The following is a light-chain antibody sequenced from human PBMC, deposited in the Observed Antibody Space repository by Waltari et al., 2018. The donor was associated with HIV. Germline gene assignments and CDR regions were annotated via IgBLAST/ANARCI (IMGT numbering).Light chain of an antibody. V-gene: IGLV1-44*01. J-gene: IGLJ2*01. CDR2: NNY. CDR1: NSNIGSNT. CDR3: AAWDGSLLGVL. Sequence: QSVLTQPPSASGTPGPRVTIACSGSNSNIGSNTVNWYKQVPGTAPKPLIYNNYERPSGVPDRFSGSKSGSSASLAISGLQSEDDGDYYCAAWDGSLLGVLFGGGTKLTVL.